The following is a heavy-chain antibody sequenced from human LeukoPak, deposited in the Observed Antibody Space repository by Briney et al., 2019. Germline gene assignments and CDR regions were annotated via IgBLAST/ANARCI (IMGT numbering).Heavy chain of an antibody. CDR1: GFTFSSYW. CDR3: ARGTWATLYYYYMDV. CDR2: INSDGSST. Sequence: GGSLRLSCAASGFTFSSYWMHWVRQAPGKGLVWVSRINSDGSSTSYADSVKGRFTISRDNAKNTLYLQMNSLRAEDTAVYYCARGTWATLYYYYMDVWSKGTTVTVSS. V-gene: IGHV3-74*01. D-gene: IGHD5-24*01. J-gene: IGHJ6*03.